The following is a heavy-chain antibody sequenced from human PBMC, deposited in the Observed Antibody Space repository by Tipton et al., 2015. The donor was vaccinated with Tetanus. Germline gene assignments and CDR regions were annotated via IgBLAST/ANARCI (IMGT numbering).Heavy chain of an antibody. CDR1: GDSISSGGYY. D-gene: IGHD1-26*01. J-gene: IGHJ3*02. CDR2: NFSGGTT. CDR3: ARDRHPYRISGAFRGNDALDI. V-gene: IGHV4-31*02. Sequence: LRLSCTVAGDSISSGGYYWNWVRQNPGKGLEWLGYNFSGGTTFYSPSLNGRVSMSLDTSKNLFALRLASVTAADTAVYYCARDRHPYRISGAFRGNDALDIWGPGALVTVSS.